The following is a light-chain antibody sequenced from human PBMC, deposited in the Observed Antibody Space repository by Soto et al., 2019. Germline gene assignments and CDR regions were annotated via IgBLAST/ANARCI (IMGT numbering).Light chain of an antibody. J-gene: IGLJ1*01. CDR2: DVT. V-gene: IGLV2-11*01. Sequence: QSVLTQPRSVSGSPGQSVTISCTGTSSDVGAYIYVSWYQQHPGKAPKVMIYDVTKRPSGVPDRFSGSKSGNTASLTISGLQAEDEADYYCCSYAGSLHVFGTGTKVTVL. CDR3: CSYAGSLHV. CDR1: SSDVGAYIY.